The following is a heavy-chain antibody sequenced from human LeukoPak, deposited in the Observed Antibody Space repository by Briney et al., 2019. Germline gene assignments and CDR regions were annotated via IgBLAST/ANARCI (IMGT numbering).Heavy chain of an antibody. D-gene: IGHD1-26*01. CDR2: ISAYNGNT. J-gene: IGHJ3*02. Sequence: GASVKVSCKASGYTFTSYGISWVRQAPGQGLEWMGWISAYNGNTNYAQELQGRVTMTTDTSTGTAYMELRSLRSDDTAVYYCARDWWELLRSGSGPIDIWGQGTMVTVSS. V-gene: IGHV1-18*01. CDR3: ARDWWELLRSGSGPIDI. CDR1: GYTFTSYG.